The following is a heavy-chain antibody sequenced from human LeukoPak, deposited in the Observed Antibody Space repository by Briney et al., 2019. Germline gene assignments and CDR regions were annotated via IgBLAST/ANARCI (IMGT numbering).Heavy chain of an antibody. CDR3: SRHGGGGYFDWLSPLRY. Sequence: SETLSLTCTVSGGSTSSYYWIWLRQPPGKGLEWIVYIYTSGSTNYNPSLKSRVTISVDTSKNQFSLKLSYVTGADTAVYYCSRHGGGGYFDWLSPLRYWGQGTLVTVSS. CDR1: GGSTSSYY. J-gene: IGHJ4*02. V-gene: IGHV4-4*09. CDR2: IYTSGST. D-gene: IGHD3-9*01.